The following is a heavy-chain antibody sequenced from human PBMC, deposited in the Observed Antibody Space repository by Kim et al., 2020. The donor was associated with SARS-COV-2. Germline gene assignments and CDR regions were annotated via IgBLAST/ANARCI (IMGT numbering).Heavy chain of an antibody. V-gene: IGHV4-31*03. D-gene: IGHD6-19*01. CDR3: ARGPFDLLQWLVPKGWFDP. J-gene: IGHJ5*02. CDR1: GGSISSGGYY. CDR2: IYYSGST. Sequence: SETLSLTCTVSGGSISSGGYYWSWIRQHPGKGLEWIGYIYYSGSTYYNPSLKSRVTISVDTSKNQFSLKLSSVTAADTAVYYCARGPFDLLQWLVPKGWFDPWGQGTLVTVSS.